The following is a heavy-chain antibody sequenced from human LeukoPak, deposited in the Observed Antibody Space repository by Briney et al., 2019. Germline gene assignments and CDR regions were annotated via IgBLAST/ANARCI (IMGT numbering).Heavy chain of an antibody. CDR2: ISGSGGST. Sequence: GGSLRLSCAASGFTFSSYAMSWVRQAPGKGLEWVSAISGSGGSTYYADSVKGRFTISSDNSKNTLYLQMNSLRAEDTAVYYCAKVKYSSGWYGDYFDYWGQGTLVTASS. J-gene: IGHJ4*02. CDR1: GFTFSSYA. CDR3: AKVKYSSGWYGDYFDY. V-gene: IGHV3-23*01. D-gene: IGHD6-19*01.